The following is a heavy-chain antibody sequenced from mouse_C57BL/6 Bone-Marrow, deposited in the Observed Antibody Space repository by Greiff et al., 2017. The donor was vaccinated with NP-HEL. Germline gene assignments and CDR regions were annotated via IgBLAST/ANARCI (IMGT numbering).Heavy chain of an antibody. V-gene: IGHV5-6*01. CDR3: AMMGSSYYFDY. CDR1: GFTFSSYG. CDR2: ISSGGSYT. J-gene: IGHJ2*01. Sequence: EVKLMESGGDLVKPGGSLKLSCAASGFTFSSYGMSWVRQTPDKRLEWVATISSGGSYTYYPDSVKGRFTISRDNAKNTLYLQMSSLKSEDTAVYYCAMMGSSYYFDYWGQGTTLTVSS. D-gene: IGHD1-1*01.